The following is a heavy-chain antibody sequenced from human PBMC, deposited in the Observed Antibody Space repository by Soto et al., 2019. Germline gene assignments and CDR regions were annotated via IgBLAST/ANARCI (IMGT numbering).Heavy chain of an antibody. Sequence: ASVKVSCKASGYTFTSYGISWVRQAPGQGLEWMGWISAYNGNTNYAQKLQGRVTMTTDTSTSTAYMELRSLRSDDTAVYYCARESAFTIHGWFDPWGQGTLVTVSS. CDR1: GYTFTSYG. D-gene: IGHD3-10*01. CDR2: ISAYNGNT. V-gene: IGHV1-18*01. J-gene: IGHJ5*02. CDR3: ARESAFTIHGWFDP.